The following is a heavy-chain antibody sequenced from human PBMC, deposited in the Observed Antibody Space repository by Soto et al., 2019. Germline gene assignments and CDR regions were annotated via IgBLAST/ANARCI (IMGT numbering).Heavy chain of an antibody. J-gene: IGHJ6*02. CDR3: ARDFVVGGPTINYYYGMDV. D-gene: IGHD1-26*01. CDR2: IYSAGNT. Sequence: LRLSCAASGFTVSSNYMSWVRQAPGKGLEWISIIYSAGNTYYADSVKGRFTISRDNSKNTLYLQMNSLGAEDTAVYYCARDFVVGGPTINYYYGMDVWGQGTTVTVS. CDR1: GFTVSSNY. V-gene: IGHV3-66*01.